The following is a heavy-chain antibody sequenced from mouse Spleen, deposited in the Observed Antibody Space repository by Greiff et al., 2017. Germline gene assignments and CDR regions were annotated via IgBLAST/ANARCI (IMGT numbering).Heavy chain of an antibody. J-gene: IGHJ4*01. CDR1: GFTFSSYG. CDR2: ISSGGSYT. V-gene: IGHV5-6*01. D-gene: IGHD1-1*01. Sequence: EVQGVESGGDLVKPGGSLKLSCAASGFTFSSYGMSWVRQTPDKRLEWVATISSGGSYTYYPDSVKGRFTISRDNAKNTLYLQMSSLKSEDTAMYYCARQSSRAMDYWGQGTSVTVSS. CDR3: ARQSSRAMDY.